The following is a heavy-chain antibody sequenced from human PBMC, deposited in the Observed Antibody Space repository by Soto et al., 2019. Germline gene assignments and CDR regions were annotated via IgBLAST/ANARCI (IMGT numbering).Heavy chain of an antibody. J-gene: IGHJ4*02. CDR2: IYYSGST. Sequence: QVQLQESGPGLVKPSQTLSLTCTVSGGSISSGDYYWSWIRQPPGKGLEWIGYIYYSGSTYYNPSLKGELTIPVDTSKNQSPLKLSSGTAADTAVYYWATLHYGDYVGPDFDYWGQGTLSPSPQ. CDR3: ATLHYGDYVGPDFDY. V-gene: IGHV4-30-4*01. CDR1: GGSISSGDYY. D-gene: IGHD4-17*01.